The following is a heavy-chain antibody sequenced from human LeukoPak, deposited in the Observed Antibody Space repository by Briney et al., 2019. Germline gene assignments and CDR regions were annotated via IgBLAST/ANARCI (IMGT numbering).Heavy chain of an antibody. Sequence: GGSLRLSCAASGFTFSSYSMNWVRQAPGKGLEWVSSISSSSSYIYYADSVKGRFTISRDNAKNSLYLQMNSLRAEDTAVYYCARAVIMVRGVPRALGYWGQGTLVTVSS. V-gene: IGHV3-21*01. CDR1: GFTFSSYS. CDR3: ARAVIMVRGVPRALGY. J-gene: IGHJ4*02. CDR2: ISSSSSYI. D-gene: IGHD3-10*01.